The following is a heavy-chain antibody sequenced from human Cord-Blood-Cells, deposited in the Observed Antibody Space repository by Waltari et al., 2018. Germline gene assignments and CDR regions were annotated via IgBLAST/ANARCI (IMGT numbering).Heavy chain of an antibody. CDR2: IYPGDSDT. J-gene: IGHJ4*02. CDR3: ARHHRYYDSSGYYFDY. D-gene: IGHD3-22*01. Sequence: EYMGIIYPGDSDTRYSPSFQGQVTISADKSISTAYLQWSSLKASDTAMYYCARHHRYYDSSGYYFDYWGQGTLVTVSS. V-gene: IGHV5-51*01.